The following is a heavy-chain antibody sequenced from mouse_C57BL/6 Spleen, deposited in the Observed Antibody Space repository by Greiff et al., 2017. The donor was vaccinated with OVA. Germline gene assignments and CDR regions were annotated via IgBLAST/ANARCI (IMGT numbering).Heavy chain of an antibody. V-gene: IGHV1-22*01. CDR2: INPNNGGT. Sequence: EVQLQQSGPELVKPGASVKMSCKASGYTFTDYNMHWVKQSHGKSLEWIGYINPNNGGTSYNQKFKGKATLTVNKSSSTAYMELRSLTSEDSAVYDCARRGYYDYDGTSYWYFDVWGTGTTVTVSS. J-gene: IGHJ1*03. CDR1: GYTFTDYN. D-gene: IGHD2-4*01. CDR3: ARRGYYDYDGTSYWYFDV.